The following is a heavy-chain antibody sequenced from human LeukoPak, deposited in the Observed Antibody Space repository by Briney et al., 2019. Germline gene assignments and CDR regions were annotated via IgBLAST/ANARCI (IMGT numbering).Heavy chain of an antibody. CDR1: GFIFSSYS. D-gene: IGHD5-12*01. V-gene: IGHV3-30-3*01. Sequence: GGSLRLSCVASGFIFSSYSVHWVRQAPGKGLEWVAVVSSDGSKRFYADSVKGRFSISRDNSKNTLYLQMNSLRTEDTAVYYCARDRAYSGNDATYFDCWGQGTLVTVSS. CDR3: ARDRAYSGNDATYFDC. J-gene: IGHJ4*02. CDR2: VSSDGSKR.